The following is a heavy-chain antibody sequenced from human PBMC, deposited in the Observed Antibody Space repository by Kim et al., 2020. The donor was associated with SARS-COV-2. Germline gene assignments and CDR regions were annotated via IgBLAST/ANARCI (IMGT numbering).Heavy chain of an antibody. D-gene: IGHD6-13*01. CDR3: ARDDSSRQVY. Sequence: TANFAQKFQGRVTITADESTSTAYMELSSLRSEDTAVYYCARDDSSRQVYWGQGTLVTVSS. CDR2: TA. V-gene: IGHV1-69*01. J-gene: IGHJ4*02.